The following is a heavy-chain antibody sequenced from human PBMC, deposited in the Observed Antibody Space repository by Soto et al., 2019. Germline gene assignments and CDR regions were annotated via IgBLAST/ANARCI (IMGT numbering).Heavy chain of an antibody. Sequence: GGSLRLSCAASGFTFSSYSMNWVRQAPGKGLEWVSSISSSSSYIYYADSVKGRFTISRDNAKNSLYLQMNSLRAEDTAVYYCAKMGRINYYDSSGYYYSYAFDIWGQGTMVTVSS. CDR2: ISSSSSYI. J-gene: IGHJ3*02. CDR1: GFTFSSYS. D-gene: IGHD3-22*01. V-gene: IGHV3-21*04. CDR3: AKMGRINYYDSSGYYYSYAFDI.